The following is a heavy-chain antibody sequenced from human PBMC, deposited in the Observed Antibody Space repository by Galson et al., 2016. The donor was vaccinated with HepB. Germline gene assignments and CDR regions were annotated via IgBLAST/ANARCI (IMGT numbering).Heavy chain of an antibody. J-gene: IGHJ4*02. CDR1: GFTFGDHA. CDR3: ARDPARGGGGFYY. V-gene: IGHV3-9*01. CDR2: ISYTTGKI. Sequence: SLRLSCATSGFTFGDHAMHWVRQVPGKGLEWVSGISYTTGKIGYADSVKGRFTISRDNARNSLFLQMNGLRPGDSAMYYCARDPARGGGGFYYWGRGTLVAVSS. D-gene: IGHD3-16*01.